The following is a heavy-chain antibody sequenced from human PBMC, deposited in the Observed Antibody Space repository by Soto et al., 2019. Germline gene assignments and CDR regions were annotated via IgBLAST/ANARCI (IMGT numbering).Heavy chain of an antibody. CDR2: ISGSGSTI. CDR3: AKVSYYYDSSGYCYFDY. D-gene: IGHD3-22*01. CDR1: GFTFSSYA. Sequence: GGSLRLSCAASGFTFSSYAVSWVRQAPGKGPEWISSISGSGSTIYYADSVKGRFTISRDNSKNTLYLQMSSLRAEDTAVYYCAKVSYYYDSSGYCYFDYWDQGPLVTVST. V-gene: IGHV3-23*01. J-gene: IGHJ4*02.